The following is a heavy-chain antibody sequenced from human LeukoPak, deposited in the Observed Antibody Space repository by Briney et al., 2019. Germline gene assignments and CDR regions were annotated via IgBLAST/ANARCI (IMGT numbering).Heavy chain of an antibody. J-gene: IGHJ1*01. CDR1: GFTFTNYA. CDR2: ISPSGGNR. D-gene: IGHD4-17*01. V-gene: IGHV3-23*01. Sequence: GGSLRLSCAASGFTFTNYAMSCVRQAPGKGPEWVSTISPSGGNRHYADSVKGRFTISRDNSKNTLYLQMNSLRAEDTAVYYCVRANNYGDYSYFQHWGQGTLVTVSS. CDR3: VRANNYGDYSYFQH.